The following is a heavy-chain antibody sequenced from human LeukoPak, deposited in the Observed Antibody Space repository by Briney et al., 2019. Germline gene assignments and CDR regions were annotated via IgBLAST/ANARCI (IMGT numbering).Heavy chain of an antibody. D-gene: IGHD5-24*01. J-gene: IGHJ4*02. Sequence: PSETLSLTCAVSGGSISSGGYSWSWIRQPPGKGLEWIGEINHSGSTNYNPSLKSRVTISVDTSSNQFSLKLSSVTAADTAVYYCAREAATTTLRWRTRPPIDYWGQGTLVTVSS. V-gene: IGHV4-30-2*01. CDR1: GGSISSGGYS. CDR3: AREAATTTLRWRTRPPIDY. CDR2: INHSGST.